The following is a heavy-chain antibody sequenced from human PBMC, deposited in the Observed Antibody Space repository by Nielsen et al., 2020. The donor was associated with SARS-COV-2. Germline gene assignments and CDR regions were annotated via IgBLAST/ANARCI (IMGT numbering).Heavy chain of an antibody. D-gene: IGHD6-19*01. CDR2: INPNSGGT. CDR1: GYTFTGYY. J-gene: IGHJ6*04. CDR3: ARDSKQSSGWALGV. V-gene: IGHV1-2*06. Sequence: ASVKVSCKASGYTFTGYYMHRVRQAPGQGLEWMGRINPNSGGTNYAQKFQGRVTMTRDTSISTAYMELSRLRSDDTAVYYCARDSKQSSGWALGVWGKGTTVTVSS.